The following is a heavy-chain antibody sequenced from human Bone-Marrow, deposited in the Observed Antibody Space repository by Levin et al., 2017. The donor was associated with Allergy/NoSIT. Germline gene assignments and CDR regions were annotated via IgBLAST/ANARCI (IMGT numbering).Heavy chain of an antibody. Sequence: LSLTCEASGFTFSSYWVSWVRQAPGKGLEWVANIKEDGNEKYYADSVKGRFTISRDNAKNSIYLHMSSLSADDTAIYYCGRSTDTYYHDSRGYYRDHWGQGTRVTVSS. CDR1: GFTFSSYW. V-gene: IGHV3-7*04. CDR3: GRSTDTYYHDSRGYYRDH. CDR2: IKEDGNEK. D-gene: IGHD3-22*01. J-gene: IGHJ5*02.